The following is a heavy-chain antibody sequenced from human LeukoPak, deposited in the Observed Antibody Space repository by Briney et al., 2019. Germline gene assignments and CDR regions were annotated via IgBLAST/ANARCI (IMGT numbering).Heavy chain of an antibody. V-gene: IGHV1-69*13. Sequence: SVKVSCKASGGTFISYAISWVRQAPGQGLEWMGGIIPIFGTANYAQKFQGRVTITADESTSTAYMELSSLRSEDTAVYYCARAPADYYDSSGFYYFDYWGQGTLVTVSS. CDR3: ARAPADYYDSSGFYYFDY. J-gene: IGHJ4*02. CDR2: IIPIFGTA. CDR1: GGTFISYA. D-gene: IGHD3-22*01.